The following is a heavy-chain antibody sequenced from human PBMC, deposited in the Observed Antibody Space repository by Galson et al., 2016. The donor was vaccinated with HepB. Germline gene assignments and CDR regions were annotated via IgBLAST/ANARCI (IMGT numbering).Heavy chain of an antibody. D-gene: IGHD3-16*02. CDR2: ICGSGTCT. V-gene: IGHV3-23*01. CDR3: AKEDPSNVWGSYRYLNYFDH. CDR1: GFTFSNYA. Sequence: SLRLSCAASGFTFSNYAMSWVRQAPGKGLEWVSGICGSGTCTYFADSVKGRFTISRDNSKNTLYLQMNSLRAEDTAVYYCAKEDPSNVWGSYRYLNYFDHWGQGTLITVSS. J-gene: IGHJ4*02.